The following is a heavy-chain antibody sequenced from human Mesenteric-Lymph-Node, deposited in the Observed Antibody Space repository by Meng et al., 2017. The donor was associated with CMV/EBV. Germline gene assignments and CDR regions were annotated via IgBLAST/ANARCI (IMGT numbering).Heavy chain of an antibody. CDR1: GVSVSSRSYY. CDR3: ARDRLAAATFDY. J-gene: IGHJ4*02. CDR2: VFYSYGGST. D-gene: IGHD6-13*01. V-gene: IGHV4-61*01. Sequence: SETLSRTCSVSGVSVSSRSYYWTWIRQSPGKRPEWIGNVFYSYGGSTSYNPSLNSRVTISIDTSKNQFSLTLYSVTAADTDVYYCARDRLAAATFDYWGQGTLVTVSS.